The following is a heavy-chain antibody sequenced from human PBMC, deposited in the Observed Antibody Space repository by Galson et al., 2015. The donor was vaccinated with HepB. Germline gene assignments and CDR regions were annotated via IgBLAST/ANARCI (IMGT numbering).Heavy chain of an antibody. CDR2: VYDSGST. V-gene: IGHV4-59*01. J-gene: IGHJ6*02. CDR3: AGWSGSRYGMDV. D-gene: IGHD3-3*01. CDR1: GGSISSYY. Sequence: ETLSLTCTVSGGSISSYYWSWIRQPPGKGLEWIGYVYDSGSTSYNPSLKSRVTMSVDTSKSQLSLKLSSAAVADTAVYYCAGWSGSRYGMDVWGQGTTVTVSS.